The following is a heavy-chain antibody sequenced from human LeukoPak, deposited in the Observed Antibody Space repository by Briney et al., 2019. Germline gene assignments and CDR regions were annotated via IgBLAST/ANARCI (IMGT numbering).Heavy chain of an antibody. J-gene: IGHJ6*02. V-gene: IGHV3-74*01. CDR3: ARVDGIVVVVAASPLFGGMDV. CDR1: GFTFSRYW. CDR2: INPDGSHT. Sequence: GGSLRLSCAASGFTFSRYWMHWVRQAPGEGLVWVSRINPDGSHTTYADAVEGRFTISRDNAKNSLYLQLNSLRAEDTAVYYCARVDGIVVVVAASPLFGGMDVWGQGTTVTVSS. D-gene: IGHD2-15*01.